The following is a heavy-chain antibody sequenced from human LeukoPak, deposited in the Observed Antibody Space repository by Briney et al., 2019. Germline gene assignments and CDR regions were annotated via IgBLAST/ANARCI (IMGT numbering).Heavy chain of an antibody. CDR2: MNPNSGNT. CDR1: GYTFTSYD. Sequence: ASVKVSCKASGYTFTSYDINWVRQATGQGLEWMGWMNPNSGNTGYAQKFQGRVTMTRNTSISTAYMELSRLRSDDTAVYYCARVIAAAGSYYYYYYYMDVWGKGTTVTVSS. J-gene: IGHJ6*03. V-gene: IGHV1-8*01. CDR3: ARVIAAAGSYYYYYYYMDV. D-gene: IGHD6-13*01.